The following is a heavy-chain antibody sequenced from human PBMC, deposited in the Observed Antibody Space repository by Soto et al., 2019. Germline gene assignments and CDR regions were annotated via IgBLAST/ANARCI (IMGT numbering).Heavy chain of an antibody. CDR1: GDSVSSNSAA. D-gene: IGHD3-3*01. V-gene: IGHV6-1*01. Sequence: SQTLSLTCAIPGDSVSSNSAAWNWIRQSPSRGLEWLGRTYYRSKWYNDYAVSVKSRITINPDTSKNQFSLQLNSVTPEDTAVYYCAREYSYYDFWGGTPTYYGMDVWGQGTTVTVSS. CDR3: AREYSYYDFWGGTPTYYGMDV. J-gene: IGHJ6*02. CDR2: TYYRSKWYN.